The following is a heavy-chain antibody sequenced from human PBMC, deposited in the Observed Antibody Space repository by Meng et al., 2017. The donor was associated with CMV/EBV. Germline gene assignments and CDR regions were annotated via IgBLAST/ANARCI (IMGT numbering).Heavy chain of an antibody. Sequence: GESLKISCAASGFTFSSYSMNWVRQAPGKGLEWVSSISSSSSYIYYADSVKGRFTISRDNAKNSLYPQMNSLRAEDTAVYYCARGRDILTGYQGYQYGMDVWGQGTTVTVSS. CDR3: ARGRDILTGYQGYQYGMDV. CDR1: GFTFSSYS. D-gene: IGHD3-9*01. V-gene: IGHV3-21*01. CDR2: ISSSSSYI. J-gene: IGHJ6*02.